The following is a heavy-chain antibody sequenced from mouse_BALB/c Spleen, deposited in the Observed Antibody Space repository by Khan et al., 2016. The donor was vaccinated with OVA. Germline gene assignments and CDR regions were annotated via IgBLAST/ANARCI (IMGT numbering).Heavy chain of an antibody. CDR3: ARSYDGSSFAY. Sequence: QVQLQQSGPELVKPGTSVKMSCKASGYTFTDYVISWVKQRTGQGLEWIGEIYPGSGSTYYNGKFKGKATLTADKSSNTAYMQLSSLTSEDSAVYFCARSYDGSSFAYWGQGTLVTVSA. CDR2: IYPGSGST. CDR1: GYTFTDYV. D-gene: IGHD1-1*01. V-gene: IGHV1-77*01. J-gene: IGHJ3*01.